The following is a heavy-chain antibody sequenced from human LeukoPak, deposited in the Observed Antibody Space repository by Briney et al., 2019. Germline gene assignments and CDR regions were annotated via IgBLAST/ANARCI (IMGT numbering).Heavy chain of an antibody. CDR1: GFTFSSYA. CDR2: ISGSGGST. D-gene: IGHD3-10*01. Sequence: PGGSLRLSCAASGFTFSSYAMSWVRQAPGKGLEWVSAISGSGGSTYYADSVKGRFTISRDNSKNTLYLQMNSLRAEDTAVYYCARPPRGRGTPPKIDYWGQGTLVTVSS. V-gene: IGHV3-23*01. CDR3: ARPPRGRGTPPKIDY. J-gene: IGHJ4*02.